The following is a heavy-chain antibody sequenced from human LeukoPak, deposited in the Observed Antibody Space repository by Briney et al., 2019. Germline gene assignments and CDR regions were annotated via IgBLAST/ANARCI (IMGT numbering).Heavy chain of an antibody. CDR3: VKVAKYYYGSETYYFFEH. J-gene: IGHJ4*02. Sequence: PGGSLRLSCAASGFTFSDSYMTWVRQAPGKGVEWVAYISGSGHDINYSESAKGRFTISRDNAKNSLYLQMNSLRVEDTGIYYCVKVAKYYYGSETYYFFEHWGQGTPVTASS. D-gene: IGHD3-10*01. CDR1: GFTFSDSY. V-gene: IGHV3-11*04. CDR2: ISGSGHDI.